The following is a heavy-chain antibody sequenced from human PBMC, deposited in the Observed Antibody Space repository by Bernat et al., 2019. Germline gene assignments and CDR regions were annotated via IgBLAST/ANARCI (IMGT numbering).Heavy chain of an antibody. J-gene: IGHJ4*02. CDR2: VHDSGST. CDR3: ARGGWSLDY. D-gene: IGHD6-19*01. Sequence: QVQLQESGPGLVKPSETLSLTCTVSGGSISNYYWSWFRQPPGKGLEWIGYVHDSGSTSYHPSLKSRVTVSVDTSKNQVSLKLSSVTAADTAVYYCARGGWSLDYWGQGTLVTVSS. CDR1: GGSISNYY. V-gene: IGHV4-59*08.